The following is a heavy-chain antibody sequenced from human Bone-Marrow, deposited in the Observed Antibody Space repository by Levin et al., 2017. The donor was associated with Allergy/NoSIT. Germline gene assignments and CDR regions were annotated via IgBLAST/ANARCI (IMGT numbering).Heavy chain of an antibody. CDR2: LYYIGNT. Sequence: SETLSLTCTVSGGSISSYYWSWIRQPPGKGLEWIGYLYYIGNTNYNPSLKSRVTISVDTSKSQFSLRLTSVTAADTAIYYCARAARREFDYWGQGLLVTVSS. CDR1: GGSISSYY. V-gene: IGHV4-59*01. D-gene: IGHD1-26*01. CDR3: ARAARREFDY. J-gene: IGHJ4*02.